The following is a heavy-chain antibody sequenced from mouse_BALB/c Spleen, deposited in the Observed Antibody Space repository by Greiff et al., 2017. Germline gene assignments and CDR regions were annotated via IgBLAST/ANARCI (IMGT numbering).Heavy chain of an antibody. V-gene: IGHV5-6-2*01. CDR1: GFTFSSYY. CDR2: INSNGGST. D-gene: IGHD1-1*01. CDR3: ASNYGYAMDY. Sequence: EVKLMESGGGLVKLGGSLKLSCAASGFTFSSYYMSWVRQTPEKRLELVAAINSNGGSTYYPDTVKGRFTISRDNAKNTLYLQMSSLKSEDTALYYCASNYGYAMDYWGQGTSVTVSS. J-gene: IGHJ4*01.